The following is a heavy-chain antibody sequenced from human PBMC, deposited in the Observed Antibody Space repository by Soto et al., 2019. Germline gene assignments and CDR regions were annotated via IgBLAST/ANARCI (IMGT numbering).Heavy chain of an antibody. J-gene: IGHJ4*02. Sequence: QVQLVQSGAEVKKPGSSVKVSCKASGGTFSSYTIRWVRQAPGQGLEWMGRIIPILGIANYAQKFQGRVTITADKSTSTAYMELSSVRSEDTAVYYCERDRARITMVRGVTYFDYWGQGTLVTVSS. D-gene: IGHD3-10*01. CDR3: ERDRARITMVRGVTYFDY. V-gene: IGHV1-69*08. CDR2: IIPILGIA. CDR1: GGTFSSYT.